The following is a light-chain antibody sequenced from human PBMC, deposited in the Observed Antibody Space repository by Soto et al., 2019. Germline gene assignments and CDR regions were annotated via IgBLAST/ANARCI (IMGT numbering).Light chain of an antibody. J-gene: IGLJ3*02. Sequence: SYELTQPPSVSVAPGQTAMITCGGNDIGSKSVHWYQQRPGQAPVLVVYDDRDRPSGIPERFSGSNSGSTATLTISRVEAEDEADYYCQVWDRNNNHVLFGGGTQLTVL. CDR1: DIGSKS. V-gene: IGLV3-21*02. CDR2: DDR. CDR3: QVWDRNNNHVL.